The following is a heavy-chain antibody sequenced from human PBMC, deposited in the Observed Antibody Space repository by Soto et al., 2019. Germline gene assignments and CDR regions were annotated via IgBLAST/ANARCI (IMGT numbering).Heavy chain of an antibody. J-gene: IGHJ5*02. CDR3: AKDLFYDSSGSADP. D-gene: IGHD3-22*01. V-gene: IGHV3-23*01. CDR2: ISGSGGST. CDR1: GFTFSSYA. Sequence: GGSLRLSCAASGFTFSSYAMSWVRQAPGKGLEWVLAISGSGGSTYYADSVKGRFTISRDNSKNTLYLQMNSLRAEDTAVYYCAKDLFYDSSGSADPWGQGTLVTVSS.